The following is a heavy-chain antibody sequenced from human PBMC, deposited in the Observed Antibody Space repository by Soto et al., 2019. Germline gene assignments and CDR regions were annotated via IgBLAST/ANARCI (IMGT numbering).Heavy chain of an antibody. J-gene: IGHJ4*02. CDR2: IYYSGST. D-gene: IGHD1-26*01. CDR1: GCSISSYY. CDR3: ARVPTRSIDY. Sequence: SETLSLTCTVSGCSISSYYWSWIRQPPGKGLEWIGYIYYSGSTNYNPSLKSRVTISVDTSKNQFSLKLSSVTAADTAVYYCARVPTRSIDYWGQGTLVTVSS. V-gene: IGHV4-59*08.